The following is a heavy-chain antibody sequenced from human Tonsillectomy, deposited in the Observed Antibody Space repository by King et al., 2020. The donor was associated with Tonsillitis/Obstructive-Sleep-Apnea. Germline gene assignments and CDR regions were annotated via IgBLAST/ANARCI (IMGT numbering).Heavy chain of an antibody. D-gene: IGHD5-18*01. CDR2: IFSNDEK. Sequence: VTLKESGPVLVKPTETITLTCTVSGFSLSNARMGVSWIRQPPGKALEWLAHIFSNDEKSYTASLKSRLTISKDTPKSLVLLTKTNMDPVDTATYYGGRIADTAMASYYDSYCMDVWGKGTTVTVSS. CDR1: GFSLSNARMG. CDR3: GRIADTAMASYYDSYCMDV. V-gene: IGHV2-26*01. J-gene: IGHJ6*03.